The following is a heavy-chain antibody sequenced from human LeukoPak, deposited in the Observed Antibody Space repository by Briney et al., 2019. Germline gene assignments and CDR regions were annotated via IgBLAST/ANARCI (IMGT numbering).Heavy chain of an antibody. D-gene: IGHD5/OR15-5a*01. Sequence: SETLSLTCTVSGGSISSFYWSWIRQPAGKGPEWIGRIYASGSTNYNSSLKSRVTMSVDTSKNQFSLKLSSVTAADTAVYYCARENVDIVSLYWYLDLWGRGSLVTVSS. J-gene: IGHJ2*01. CDR2: IYASGST. V-gene: IGHV4-4*07. CDR1: GGSISSFY. CDR3: ARENVDIVSLYWYLDL.